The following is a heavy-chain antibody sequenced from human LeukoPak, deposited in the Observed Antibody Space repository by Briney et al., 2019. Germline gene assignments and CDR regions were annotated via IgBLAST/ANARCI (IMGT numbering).Heavy chain of an antibody. Sequence: SETLSLTCTVSGGSISIGSYYWSWIRQPAGKGLEWIGRIYTSGSTNYNPSLKSRVTISVDTSKNQFSLKLSSVTAADTAVYYCARDGGYSYGYDYWGQGTLVTVSS. V-gene: IGHV4-61*02. CDR2: IYTSGST. J-gene: IGHJ4*02. CDR3: ARDGGYSYGYDY. D-gene: IGHD5-18*01. CDR1: GGSISIGSYY.